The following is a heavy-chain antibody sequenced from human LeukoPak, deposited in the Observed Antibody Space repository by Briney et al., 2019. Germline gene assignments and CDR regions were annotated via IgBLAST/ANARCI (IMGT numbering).Heavy chain of an antibody. D-gene: IGHD6-19*01. CDR2: IYSSGSA. J-gene: IGHJ4*02. V-gene: IGHV4-39*07. CDR1: GDSISSSYFY. CDR3: ARDSGSSGWYDY. Sequence: SETLSLTCTVSGDSISSSYFYWAWIRQPPGKGLQWIGSIYSSGSAYYNPSLKSRVTISVDTSKNQFSLKLSSVTAADTAVYYCARDSGSSGWYDYWGQGTLVTVSS.